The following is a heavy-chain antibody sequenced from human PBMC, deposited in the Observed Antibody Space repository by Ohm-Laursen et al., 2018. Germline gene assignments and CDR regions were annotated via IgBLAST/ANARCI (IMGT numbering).Heavy chain of an antibody. D-gene: IGHD3-3*01. J-gene: IGHJ6*02. CDR1: GLTLRSYN. CDR3: ARGAPNYKTTSGVLTALGMDV. CDR2: ISSSGSHV. Sequence: SLRLSCTASGLTLRSYNMNWVRQAPGKGLEWVSSISSSGSHVYYADSVKGRFTISRDNAKTTLYLQMNSLRAEDTAVYYCARGAPNYKTTSGVLTALGMDVWGQGTTVTVSS. V-gene: IGHV3-21*01.